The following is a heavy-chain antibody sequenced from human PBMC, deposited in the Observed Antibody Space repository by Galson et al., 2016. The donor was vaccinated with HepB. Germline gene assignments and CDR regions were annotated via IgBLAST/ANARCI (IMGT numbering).Heavy chain of an antibody. CDR3: AAAVAGNFDY. J-gene: IGHJ4*02. V-gene: IGHV1-18*04. D-gene: IGHD6-19*01. CDR2: ISAYNGNT. Sequence: SCKASGYTFTSHGITWVRQAPGQGLEWMGWISAYNGNTNYAQKLQGRVTMTTDTSTSTAYMELRSLRSDDTAVYYCAAAVAGNFDYWGQGILVTVSS. CDR1: GYTFTSHG.